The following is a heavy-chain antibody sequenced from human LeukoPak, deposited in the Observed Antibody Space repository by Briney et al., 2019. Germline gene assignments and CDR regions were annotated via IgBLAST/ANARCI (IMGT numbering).Heavy chain of an antibody. D-gene: IGHD3-3*01. CDR1: GYTFTSYG. CDR2: ISAYNGNT. V-gene: IGHV1-18*01. Sequence: GASVKVSCKASGYTFTSYGISWVRQAPGQGLEWMGWISAYNGNTNYAQKLQGRVTMTTDTSTSTAYMEMRSLRSDDTAVYYCARSGDFWSALNLGYWGQGTLVTVSS. J-gene: IGHJ4*02. CDR3: ARSGDFWSALNLGY.